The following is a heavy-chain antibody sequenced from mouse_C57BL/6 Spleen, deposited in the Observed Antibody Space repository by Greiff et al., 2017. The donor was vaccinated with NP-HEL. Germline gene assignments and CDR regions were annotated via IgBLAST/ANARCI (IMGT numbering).Heavy chain of an antibody. J-gene: IGHJ3*01. D-gene: IGHD1-1*01. V-gene: IGHV1-4*01. CDR2: INPSSGYT. Sequence: VQLQQSGAELARPGASVKMSCKASGYTFTSYTMHWVKQRPGQGLEWIGYINPSSGYTKYNQKFKDKATLTADKSSSTAYMQLSSLTSEDSAVYYCASGYYGSSYLAYWGQGTLVTVSA. CDR1: GYTFTSYT. CDR3: ASGYYGSSYLAY.